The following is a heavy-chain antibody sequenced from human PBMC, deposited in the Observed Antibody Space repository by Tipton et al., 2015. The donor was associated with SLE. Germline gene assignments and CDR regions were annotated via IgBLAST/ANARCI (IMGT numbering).Heavy chain of an antibody. CDR1: GFTFSSYE. J-gene: IGHJ4*02. V-gene: IGHV3-48*03. D-gene: IGHD5-12*01. CDR2: ITSGSAI. CDR3: AREGGGYDSPFDS. Sequence: SLRLSCATSGFTFSSYEMIWVRQAPGKGLEWVSSITSGSAIYYADSVKGRFTISRDNAQNSLYLQMNSLRAEDTAVYYCAREGGGYDSPFDSWGQGILVTVSS.